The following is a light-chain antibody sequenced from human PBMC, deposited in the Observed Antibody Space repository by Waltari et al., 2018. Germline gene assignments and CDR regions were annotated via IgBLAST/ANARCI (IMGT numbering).Light chain of an antibody. CDR2: AGS. Sequence: QSALTQPASVSGSPGQSITISCTGTSSDVGNYNLVSWYQQHPGKAPKLMISAGSKRPSGVSNRFSGSKSGNTASLTISGLQAGDEADYYCCSYAGSSTYVFGTGTKVTVL. CDR3: CSYAGSSTYV. V-gene: IGLV2-23*01. CDR1: SSDVGNYNL. J-gene: IGLJ1*01.